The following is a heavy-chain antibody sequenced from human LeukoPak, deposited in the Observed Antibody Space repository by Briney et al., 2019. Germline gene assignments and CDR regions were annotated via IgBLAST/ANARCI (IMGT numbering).Heavy chain of an antibody. Sequence: ASVKVSCKASGYTFTSYYMHWVRQASGQGLEWMGLINPSGGSTSYAQKFQGRVTMTRDTSTSTVYMELSSLRSEDTAVYYCASDRRMITFGGVIELYYYGMDVWGQGTTVTVSS. V-gene: IGHV1-46*01. J-gene: IGHJ6*02. CDR2: INPSGGST. CDR3: ASDRRMITFGGVIELYYYGMDV. D-gene: IGHD3-16*02. CDR1: GYTFTSYY.